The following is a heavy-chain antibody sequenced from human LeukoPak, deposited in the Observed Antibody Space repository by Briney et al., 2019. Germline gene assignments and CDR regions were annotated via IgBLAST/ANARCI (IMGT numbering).Heavy chain of an antibody. D-gene: IGHD2-15*01. CDR1: GGSIRTYY. V-gene: IGHV4-4*09. J-gene: IGHJ5*02. Sequence: SETLSLTCTVPGGSIRTYYWSWIRQPPGKGLEWIGYIYTSGSTHYSPSLKSRVTISIDTSKNQFSLKLSSVTAADTAVYYCARHCSSGTCPFDAWGQGTLVTVSS. CDR2: IYTSGST. CDR3: ARHCSSGTCPFDA.